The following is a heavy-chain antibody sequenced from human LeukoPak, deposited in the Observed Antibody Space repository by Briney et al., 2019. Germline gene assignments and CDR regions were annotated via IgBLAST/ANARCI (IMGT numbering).Heavy chain of an antibody. V-gene: IGHV3-21*01. Sequence: PGGSLRLSCAASGFTFSSHSMNWVRQAPGKGLEWVSSISSSSSHIYYADSVKGRFTISRDNAKTSLHLQMNSLRAEDTAVYYCARTPGTTRDAAFDIWGRGTMVGVSS. CDR3: ARTPGTTRDAAFDI. CDR2: ISSSSSHI. D-gene: IGHD1-1*01. J-gene: IGHJ3*02. CDR1: GFTFSSHS.